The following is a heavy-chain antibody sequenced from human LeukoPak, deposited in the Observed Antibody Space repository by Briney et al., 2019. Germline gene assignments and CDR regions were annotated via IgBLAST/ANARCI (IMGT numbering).Heavy chain of an antibody. CDR2: IYYSGST. Sequence: PSETLSLTCTVSGGSIGSYYWSWIRQPPGKGLEWIGYIYYSGSTNYNPSLKSRVTISVDTSKNQFSLKLSSVTAADTAVYYCARAVGYCSSTSCQGYYYYGMDVWGQGTTVTVSS. CDR1: GGSIGSYY. D-gene: IGHD2-2*03. CDR3: ARAVGYCSSTSCQGYYYYGMDV. V-gene: IGHV4-59*01. J-gene: IGHJ6*02.